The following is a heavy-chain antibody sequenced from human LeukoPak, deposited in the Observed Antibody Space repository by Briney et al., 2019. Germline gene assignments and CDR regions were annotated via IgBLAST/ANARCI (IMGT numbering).Heavy chain of an antibody. Sequence: GASAKVSCKASGGTFSSYAISWVRQAPGQGLEWMGRIIPILGIANYAQKFQGRVTITADKSTSTAYMELSSLRSEDTAVYYCARGGSSNRYGMDVWGQGTTVTVSS. CDR3: ARGGSSNRYGMDV. V-gene: IGHV1-69*04. J-gene: IGHJ6*02. CDR1: GGTFSSYA. D-gene: IGHD6-13*01. CDR2: IIPILGIA.